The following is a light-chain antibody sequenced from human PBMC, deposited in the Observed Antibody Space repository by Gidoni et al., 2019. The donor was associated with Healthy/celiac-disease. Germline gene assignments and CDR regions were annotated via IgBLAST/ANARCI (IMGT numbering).Light chain of an antibody. CDR1: QSVSSSY. V-gene: IGKV3-20*01. CDR3: QQYGNSPIT. Sequence: EIVLTQSPGTLSLSPGESATLSCRVSQSVSSSYLAWYQQKPGKAPRLLIYGASSGATGIPDRFSGSGSGTDFTLTISRLEPEDFAVYYCQQYGNSPITFGQGTRLEIK. J-gene: IGKJ5*01. CDR2: GAS.